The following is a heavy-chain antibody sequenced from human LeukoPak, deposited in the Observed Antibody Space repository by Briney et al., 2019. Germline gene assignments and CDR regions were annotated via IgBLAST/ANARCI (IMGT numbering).Heavy chain of an antibody. Sequence: SETLSLTCTVSGGSISSGGYYWSWIRQPPGKGLEWIGYIYHSGSTYYNPSLKSRVTISVDRSKNQFSLKLSSVTAADTAVYYCAREPPSGYYDTLRLEKAFDIWGQGPMVTVSS. CDR1: GGSISSGGYY. CDR3: AREPPSGYYDTLRLEKAFDI. V-gene: IGHV4-30-2*01. D-gene: IGHD3-22*01. CDR2: IYHSGST. J-gene: IGHJ3*02.